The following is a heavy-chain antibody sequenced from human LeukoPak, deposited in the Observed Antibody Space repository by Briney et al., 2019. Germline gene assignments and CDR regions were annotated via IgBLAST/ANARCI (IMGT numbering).Heavy chain of an antibody. Sequence: GESLKISCKGSGYSFASYWIAWVRQMPGKGLEWMGIIYPDDSDTRYSPSFQGQVTISADKSISTAYLQWSGLKASDAAVYYCARLSSTSQPFDPWGQRTLVTVSS. J-gene: IGHJ5*02. CDR2: IYPDDSDT. CDR3: ARLSSTSQPFDP. CDR1: GYSFASYW. V-gene: IGHV5-51*01. D-gene: IGHD2-2*01.